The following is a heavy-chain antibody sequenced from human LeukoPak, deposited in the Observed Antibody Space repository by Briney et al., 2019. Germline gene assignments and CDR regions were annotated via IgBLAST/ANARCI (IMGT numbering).Heavy chain of an antibody. D-gene: IGHD6-19*01. V-gene: IGHV4-59*12. J-gene: IGHJ2*01. CDR1: GGSISSYY. CDR2: IYYSGST. Sequence: SETLSLTCTVSGGSISSYYWSWIRQPPGKGMEWIGYIYYSGSTNYNPSLKSRVTISVDTSKNQFSLKLSSVTAADTAVYYCARVTVAVLRDWYFDLWGRGTLVTVSS. CDR3: ARVTVAVLRDWYFDL.